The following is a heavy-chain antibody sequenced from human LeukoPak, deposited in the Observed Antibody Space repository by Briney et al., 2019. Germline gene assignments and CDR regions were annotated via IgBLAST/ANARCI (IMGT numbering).Heavy chain of an antibody. Sequence: SETLSLACAVSGYSISSGYQWARIRQPPGRGLEWIGSVHHNAGAHYNPSLRSRVTISVDTSKNHFSLKLNSVTVADTAIYYCARDPRWLTPDCTSTSCYENYFAPWGQGTLVTVSS. V-gene: IGHV4-38-2*02. CDR3: ARDPRWLTPDCTSTSCYENYFAP. J-gene: IGHJ5*02. D-gene: IGHD2-2*01. CDR1: GYSISSGYQ. CDR2: VHHNAGA.